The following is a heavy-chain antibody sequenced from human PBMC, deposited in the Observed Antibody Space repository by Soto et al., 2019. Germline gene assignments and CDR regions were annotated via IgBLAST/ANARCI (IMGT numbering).Heavy chain of an antibody. J-gene: IGHJ4*02. CDR1: GYSFAYYW. CDR2: IQPGDSNN. CDR3: ARLVGATRNFDF. Sequence: LGESLKSACKGSGYSFAYYWIGWVRQMPGKGLEWMGLIQPGDSNNKYSPSFQGQVTISADKSINAAYLQWRRLKASDTAMYYCARLVGATRNFDFWGQGTLVTVSS. V-gene: IGHV5-51*01. D-gene: IGHD1-26*01.